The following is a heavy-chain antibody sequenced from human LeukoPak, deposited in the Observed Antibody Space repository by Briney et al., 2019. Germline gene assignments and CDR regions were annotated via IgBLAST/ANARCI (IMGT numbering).Heavy chain of an antibody. J-gene: IGHJ6*03. D-gene: IGHD1-14*01. CDR1: GYTFTSYY. Sequence: ASVKVSCKASGYTFTSYYMHWVRQAPGQGLEWMGIINPSGGSTSYAQKFQGRVTMTEDTSTDTAYMELSSLRSEDTAVYYCASGTNPSRWYYYMDVWGKGTTVTISS. CDR2: INPSGGST. V-gene: IGHV1-46*01. CDR3: ASGTNPSRWYYYMDV.